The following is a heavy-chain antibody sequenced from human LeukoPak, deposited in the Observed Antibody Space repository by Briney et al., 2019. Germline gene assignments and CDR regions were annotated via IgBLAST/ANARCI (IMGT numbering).Heavy chain of an antibody. CDR2: ISAYNGNT. Sequence: ASVKVSCKASGYTFTSYSISWVRQAPGQGLEWMGWISAYNGNTNYAQKLQGRVTMTTDTSTSTAYMELRSLRSDDTAVYYCARRYGRWDSSGWYCDYWGQGILVTVSS. V-gene: IGHV1-18*01. J-gene: IGHJ4*02. D-gene: IGHD6-19*01. CDR3: ARRYGRWDSSGWYCDY. CDR1: GYTFTSYS.